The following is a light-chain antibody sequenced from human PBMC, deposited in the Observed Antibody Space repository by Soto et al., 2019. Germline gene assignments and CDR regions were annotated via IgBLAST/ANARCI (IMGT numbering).Light chain of an antibody. V-gene: IGKV3-20*01. CDR1: QSVSSSY. CDR2: GAS. J-gene: IGKJ1*01. CDR3: QQYTSYLWT. Sequence: EIVLTQSPGTLSLSPGERATLSCRASQSVSSSYLGWYQQKPGQAPRLLMYGASSRATGIPERFSGSGSGTDFTVTISRLEPEDFATYYCQQYTSYLWTFGQGTKVDI.